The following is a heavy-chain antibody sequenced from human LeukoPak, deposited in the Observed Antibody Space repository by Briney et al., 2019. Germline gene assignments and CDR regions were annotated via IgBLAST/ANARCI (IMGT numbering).Heavy chain of an antibody. J-gene: IGHJ5*02. Sequence: GRSLRLSCAASGFTFSSYGMHWVRQAPGKGLEWVAVIWYDGSNKYYADSVKGRFTISRDNSKNTLYLQMNSLRAEDTAVYYCARERGDCSSTSCYAHWFDPWGQGTLVTVPS. CDR2: IWYDGSNK. V-gene: IGHV3-33*01. CDR3: ARERGDCSSTSCYAHWFDP. CDR1: GFTFSSYG. D-gene: IGHD2-2*01.